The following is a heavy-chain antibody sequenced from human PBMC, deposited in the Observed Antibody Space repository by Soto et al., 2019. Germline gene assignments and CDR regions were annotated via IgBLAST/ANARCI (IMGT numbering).Heavy chain of an antibody. CDR3: ARDGGSLEPAFDY. CDR2: IYHSGST. Sequence: KPSETLSLTCAVSSYSISSAYYWGWIRQPPGKGLEWIGSIYHSGSTYYNPSLKSRVTISVDTSKSQFSLKLSSVTAADTAVYYCARDGGSLEPAFDYWGQGTLVTVSS. V-gene: IGHV4-38-2*02. D-gene: IGHD1-26*01. CDR1: SYSISSAYY. J-gene: IGHJ4*02.